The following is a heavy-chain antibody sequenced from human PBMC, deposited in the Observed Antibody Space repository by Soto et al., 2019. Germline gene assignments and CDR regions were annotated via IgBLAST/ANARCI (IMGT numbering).Heavy chain of an antibody. CDR3: AADPEYTMVRGVTSFDY. CDR1: GFTFTSSA. V-gene: IGHV1-58*02. J-gene: IGHJ4*02. D-gene: IGHD3-10*01. Sequence: QMQLVQSGPEVKKPGTSVKVSCKASGFTFTSSAMQWVRQARGQRLEWIGWIVVGSGNTNYAQKFQERVTITRDMSTSTAYMELSSLRSEDTAVYYCAADPEYTMVRGVTSFDYWGQGTLVTVSS. CDR2: IVVGSGNT.